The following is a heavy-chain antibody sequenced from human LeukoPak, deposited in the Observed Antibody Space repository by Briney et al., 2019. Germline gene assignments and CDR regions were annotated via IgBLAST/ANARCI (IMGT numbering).Heavy chain of an antibody. CDR3: AKPIAAAGTPYNWFDP. J-gene: IGHJ5*02. Sequence: PGGSLRLSCAASGFTFLSYAMSWVRPAPGKGLAWVSAISGSGGSTYYADSVKGRFTISRDNSKNTLYLQMNSLRAEDTAVYYCAKPIAAAGTPYNWFDPWGQGTLVTVSS. CDR2: ISGSGGST. D-gene: IGHD6-13*01. V-gene: IGHV3-23*01. CDR1: GFTFLSYA.